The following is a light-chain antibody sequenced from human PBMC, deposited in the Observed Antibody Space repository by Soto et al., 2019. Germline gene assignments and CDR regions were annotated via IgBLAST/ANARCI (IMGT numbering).Light chain of an antibody. Sequence: DIQMTQSPSSLSASVGDRVTITCRASQSISSYLNRYQQKPGKAPKLLIYAATSLQSGVPSRSSGSGYGTDFTLTISSLQPEDFATYSGDQRYCTCSWTLGRRTKVDIK. V-gene: IGKV1-39*01. CDR1: QSISSY. CDR2: AAT. J-gene: IGKJ1*01. CDR3: DQRYCTCSWT.